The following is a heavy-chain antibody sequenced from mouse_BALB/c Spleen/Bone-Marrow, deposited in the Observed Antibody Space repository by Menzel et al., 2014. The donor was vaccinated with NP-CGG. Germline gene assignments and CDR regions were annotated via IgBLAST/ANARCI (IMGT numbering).Heavy chain of an antibody. D-gene: IGHD1-1*01. J-gene: IGHJ4*01. Sequence: EVQRVESGPELVKPGASMKISCKASGYSFTGYTMNWVKQSHGKNLEWIGLINPYNGGTSYNQKFKGKATLTVDKSSSTAYMELLSLTSEDSAVYYCARWDYYGYAVDYWGQGTSVTVSS. CDR2: INPYNGGT. CDR1: GYSFTGYT. V-gene: IGHV1-18*01. CDR3: ARWDYYGYAVDY.